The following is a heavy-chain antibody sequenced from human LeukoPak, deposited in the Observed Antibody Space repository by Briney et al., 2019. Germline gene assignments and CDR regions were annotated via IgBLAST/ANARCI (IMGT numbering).Heavy chain of an antibody. CDR1: GCTFTSYD. D-gene: IGHD7-27*01. Sequence: ASVKVSCKASGCTFTSYDFNWVRQATGQRPEWMGWMSPNSGDTGYAQKFQDRVTMTRNTSISTAYMELSSLRSDDTAVYYCARGPPNWGYDYWGPGTLVTVPS. V-gene: IGHV1-8*01. CDR2: MSPNSGDT. CDR3: ARGPPNWGYDY. J-gene: IGHJ4*02.